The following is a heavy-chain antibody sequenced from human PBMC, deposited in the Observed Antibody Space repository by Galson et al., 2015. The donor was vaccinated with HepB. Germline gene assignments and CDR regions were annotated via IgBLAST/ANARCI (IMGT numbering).Heavy chain of an antibody. Sequence: CAISGDSVSSNRAAWNCLRQSPSRGLEWLGRTYYRSKWYNDYAVSVKSRMTINPDTSVNQFSLQLKSVTPEDTAVYYCARDRTVLLPGATSPGYGMDVWGQGATATLSS. D-gene: IGHD2-2*01. J-gene: IGHJ6*02. V-gene: IGHV6-1*01. CDR3: ARDRTVLLPGATSPGYGMDV. CDR1: GDSVSSNRAA. CDR2: TYYRSKWYN.